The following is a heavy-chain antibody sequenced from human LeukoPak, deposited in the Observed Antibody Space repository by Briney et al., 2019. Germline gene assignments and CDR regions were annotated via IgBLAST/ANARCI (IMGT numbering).Heavy chain of an antibody. CDR1: GYSFTTYW. CDR3: ISSSYYDSSGYRPHSFVDI. D-gene: IGHD3-22*01. Sequence: GESLKISCKGSGYSFTTYWIAWVRQMPGKGLEWMGIIYPGDSDTRYSPSFQGQVTISADKSISTAYLQWSSLKASDTAMYYCISSSYYDSSGYRPHSFVDIWGQGTMVTVSS. J-gene: IGHJ3*02. CDR2: IYPGDSDT. V-gene: IGHV5-51*01.